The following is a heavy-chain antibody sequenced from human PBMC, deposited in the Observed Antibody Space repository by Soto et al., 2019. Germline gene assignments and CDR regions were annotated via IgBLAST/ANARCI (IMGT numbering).Heavy chain of an antibody. CDR1: GFTFDDYA. J-gene: IGHJ3*02. CDR3: AKGYXXXXXXAFDI. D-gene: IGHD3-16*02. V-gene: IGHV3-9*01. Sequence: GGSLRLSXXXSGFTFDDYAXXXVRQAPGKGLEWVSGISWNSGSIXYADSVKGRFTISRDNAKNSLYLQMNSLRAEDTALYYCAKGYXXXXXXAFDIWGQGTMVTVSS. CDR2: ISWNSGSI.